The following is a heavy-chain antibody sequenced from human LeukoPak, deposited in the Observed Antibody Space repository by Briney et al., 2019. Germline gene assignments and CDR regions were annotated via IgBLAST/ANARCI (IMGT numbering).Heavy chain of an antibody. CDR2: ISNTGGST. V-gene: IGHV3-23*01. D-gene: IGHD2-15*01. CDR1: GFSFNTYA. J-gene: IGHJ1*01. CDR3: AQQVGYCSSGSCYFTY. Sequence: GGSLRLSCAAFGFSFNTYAMSWVRQDPGKGLEWVSAISNTGGSTYYADSVKGRFTISRDKSKNTLSLQMNSLRAEDTAVYYCAQQVGYCSSGSCYFTYWGQGTLITVSS.